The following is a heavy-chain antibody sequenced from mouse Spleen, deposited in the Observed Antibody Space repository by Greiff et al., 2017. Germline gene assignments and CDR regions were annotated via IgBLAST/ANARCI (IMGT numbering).Heavy chain of an antibody. Sequence: VQLQQSGAELARPGASVKMSCKASGYTFTSYTMHWVKQRPGQGLEWIGYINPSSGYTKYNQKFKDKATLTADKSSSTAYMQLSSLTSEDSAVYYCARVLLYYYAMDYWGQGTSVTVSS. V-gene: IGHV1-4*01. CDR1: GYTFTSYT. J-gene: IGHJ4*01. D-gene: IGHD2-1*01. CDR3: ARVLLYYYAMDY. CDR2: INPSSGYT.